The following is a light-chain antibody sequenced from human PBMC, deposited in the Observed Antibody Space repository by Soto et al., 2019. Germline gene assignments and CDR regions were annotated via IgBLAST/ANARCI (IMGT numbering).Light chain of an antibody. J-gene: IGKJ2*01. Sequence: DIVMTQSPDSLAVSLGGRGTINCRSSQSVLYSSNNKNYLAWYQQKPGHPPKLLIYWTSTRESGVPDRFSGSGSGTYFTLTSSSLRDEDVAVYYCHQYYSLPYTFGQGTKLEIK. CDR2: WTS. V-gene: IGKV4-1*01. CDR3: HQYYSLPYT. CDR1: QSVLYSSNNKNY.